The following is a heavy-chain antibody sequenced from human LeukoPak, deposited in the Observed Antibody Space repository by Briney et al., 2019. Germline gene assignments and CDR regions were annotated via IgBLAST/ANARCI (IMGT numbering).Heavy chain of an antibody. V-gene: IGHV4-59*08. CDR1: GGSISSYY. D-gene: IGHD3-22*01. J-gene: IGHJ4*02. Sequence: PSETLSLTCTVSGGSISSYYWSWIRQPPGKGLEWIGYIYYSGSTNYNPSLKSRVTISVDTSKNQFSLKLSSVTAADTAVYYCARYYHDSSGYSYFDYWGQGTLVTVSS. CDR2: IYYSGST. CDR3: ARYYHDSSGYSYFDY.